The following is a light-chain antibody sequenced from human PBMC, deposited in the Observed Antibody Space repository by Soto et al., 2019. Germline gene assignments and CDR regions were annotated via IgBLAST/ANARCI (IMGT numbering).Light chain of an antibody. CDR1: QSVSSN. CDR3: QQSSSYPLT. Sequence: SQSPATLSVSKGERATLYCRASQSVSSNLAWYQQKPGQAPRLLIYSISSRATGIPDRFSGSGSGTDFTLTISRLEPEDFAVYYCQQSSSYPLTFGGGTKVDIK. CDR2: SIS. V-gene: IGKV3-20*01. J-gene: IGKJ4*01.